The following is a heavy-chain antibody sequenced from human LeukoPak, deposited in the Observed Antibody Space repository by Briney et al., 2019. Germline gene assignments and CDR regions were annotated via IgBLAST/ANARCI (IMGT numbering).Heavy chain of an antibody. D-gene: IGHD2-2*01. V-gene: IGHV1-69*05. CDR2: IIPIFGTA. J-gene: IGHJ6*03. CDR3: ASARYCSSTSCQTPHYYYYMDV. CDR1: GGTFSSYA. Sequence: SVKVSCKASGGTFSSYAISWVRQAPGQWLEWMGGIIPIFGTANYAQKFQGRVTITTDESTSTAYMELSSLRSEDTAVYYCASARYCSSTSCQTPHYYYYMDVWGKGTTVTVSS.